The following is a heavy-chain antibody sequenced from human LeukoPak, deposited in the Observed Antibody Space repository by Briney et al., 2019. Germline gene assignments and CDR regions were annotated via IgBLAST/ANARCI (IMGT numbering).Heavy chain of an antibody. J-gene: IGHJ4*02. V-gene: IGHV1-2*02. Sequence: ASVKVFCKASGYTFTGYYMHWVRQAPGQGLEWMGWINPNSGGTNYAQKFQGSVTMTRDTSISTAYMELSRLRSDDPAVYYCARDSSSSTALGVWGQGTLVTVSS. D-gene: IGHD6-13*01. CDR2: INPNSGGT. CDR3: ARDSSSSTALGV. CDR1: GYTFTGYY.